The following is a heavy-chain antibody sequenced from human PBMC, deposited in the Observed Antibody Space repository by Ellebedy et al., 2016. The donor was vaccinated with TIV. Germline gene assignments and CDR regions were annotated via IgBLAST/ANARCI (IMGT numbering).Heavy chain of an antibody. V-gene: IGHV4-61*02. CDR3: ARATNWGVAVRDFDYYYYYMDV. CDR2: IYTSGST. D-gene: IGHD7-27*01. CDR1: GGSISSGSYY. J-gene: IGHJ6*03. Sequence: LRLSXTVSGGSISSGSYYWSWIRQPAGKGLEWIGRIYTSGSTNYNPSLKSRVTISVDTSKNEFSLKLSSVTAADTAVYYCARATNWGVAVRDFDYYYYYMDVWGIGTTVTVSS.